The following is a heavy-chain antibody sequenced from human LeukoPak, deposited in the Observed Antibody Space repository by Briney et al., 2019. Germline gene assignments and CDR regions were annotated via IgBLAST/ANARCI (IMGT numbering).Heavy chain of an antibody. V-gene: IGHV4-59*01. CDR2: IYYSGST. D-gene: IGHD4-17*01. CDR1: GGSISSYY. CDR3: ARDGPYGDYAFDI. Sequence: NPSETLSLTCTVSGGSISSYYWSWIRQPPGKGLEWIGYIYYSGSTNYNPSLKSRVTISVDTSKNQFSLKLSSVTAADTAVYYCARDGPYGDYAFDIWGQGTMVTVSS. J-gene: IGHJ3*02.